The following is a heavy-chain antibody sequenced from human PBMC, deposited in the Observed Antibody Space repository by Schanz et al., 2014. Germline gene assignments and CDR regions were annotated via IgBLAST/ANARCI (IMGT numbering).Heavy chain of an antibody. CDR1: GFSFDDYT. V-gene: IGHV3-43*01. CDR3: AKAQEGRDSAGSHLFDY. Sequence: EVQLVESGGVVAQPGGSLRLSCAASGFSFDDYTMHWVRQAPGKGLEWVSLIDRDGGHTYYADSVKGRFTISRDNSKNTLYVQMNSLRPEDTAVYYCAKAQEGRDSAGSHLFDYWGQGNLVTVSS. D-gene: IGHD2-21*02. CDR2: IDRDGGHT. J-gene: IGHJ4*02.